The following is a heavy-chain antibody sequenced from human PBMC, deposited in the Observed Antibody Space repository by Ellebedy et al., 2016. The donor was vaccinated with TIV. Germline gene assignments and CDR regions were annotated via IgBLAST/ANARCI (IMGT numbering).Heavy chain of an antibody. V-gene: IGHV3-53*01. CDR1: GFTVSSNY. CDR2: IYAGGTT. CDR3: AVGSTISCSSCYFDY. J-gene: IGHJ4*02. D-gene: IGHD2-2*01. Sequence: GGSLRLXXAVSGFTVSSNYMSWVRQAPGRGLEWVSVIYAGGTTDYVASVKGRFSISRDTSKNTLFLQMNSLRAEDTAVYYCAVGSTISCSSCYFDYWGQGALVTVSS.